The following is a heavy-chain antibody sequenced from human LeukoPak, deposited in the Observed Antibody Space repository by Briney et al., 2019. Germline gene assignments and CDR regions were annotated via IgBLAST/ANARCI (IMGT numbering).Heavy chain of an antibody. CDR1: GGSISSYY. CDR3: ARDHRITMVRGVTRGDRYNWFDP. J-gene: IGHJ5*02. V-gene: IGHV4-59*01. CDR2: IYYSGST. Sequence: RASETLSLTCTVSGGSISSYYWSWIRQPPGKGLEWIGYIYYSGSTNYNPSLKSRVTISVDTSKNQFSLKLSSVTAADTAVYYCARDHRITMVRGVTRGDRYNWFDPWGQGTLVTVSS. D-gene: IGHD3-10*01.